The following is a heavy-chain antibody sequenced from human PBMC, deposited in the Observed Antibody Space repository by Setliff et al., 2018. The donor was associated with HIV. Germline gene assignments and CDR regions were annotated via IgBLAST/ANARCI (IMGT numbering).Heavy chain of an antibody. J-gene: IGHJ4*02. V-gene: IGHV4-34*01. Sequence: LSLTCAVYGGSFSGYCWSWIRQPPGKGLEWIGEVTHSGRTNYNPSLKSRVTTSVDTSKKQFSLRLTSVTAADTAVYYCARGVRDNSGWSSYYFDYWGQGTLVTVSS. CDR1: GGSFSGYC. CDR3: ARGVRDNSGWSSYYFDY. D-gene: IGHD6-19*01. CDR2: VTHSGRT.